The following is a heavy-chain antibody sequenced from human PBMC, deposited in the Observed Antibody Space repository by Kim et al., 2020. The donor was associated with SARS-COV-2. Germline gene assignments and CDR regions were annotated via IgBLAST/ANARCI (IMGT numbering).Heavy chain of an antibody. D-gene: IGHD2-2*01. CDR1: GFTFSSYW. CDR2: INSDGSST. Sequence: GGSLRLSCAASGFTFSSYWMHWVRQAPGKGLVWVSRINSDGSSTSYADSVKGRFTISRDNAKNTLYLQMNSLRAEDTAVYYCARDHIVVVPAAMPVGWFDPWGQGTLVTVSS. CDR3: ARDHIVVVPAAMPVGWFDP. J-gene: IGHJ5*02. V-gene: IGHV3-74*01.